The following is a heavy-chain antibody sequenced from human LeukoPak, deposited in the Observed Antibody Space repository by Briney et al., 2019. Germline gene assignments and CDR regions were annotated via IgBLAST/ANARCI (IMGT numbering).Heavy chain of an antibody. CDR1: GFTFSTYA. V-gene: IGHV3-23*01. CDR3: AKSPAAAGHFDY. D-gene: IGHD6-13*01. J-gene: IGHJ4*02. CDR2: ISGSGGNT. Sequence: GGSLRLSCAASGFTFSTYAMSWVRQAPGKGLEWVSGISGSGGNTYYADSVKGRFTISRDNSKNTLYLQMDNLRAEDTAVYYCAKSPAAAGHFDYWGQGTLVTVSS.